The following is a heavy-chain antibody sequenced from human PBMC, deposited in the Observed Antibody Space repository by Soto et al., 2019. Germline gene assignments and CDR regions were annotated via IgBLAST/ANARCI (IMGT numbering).Heavy chain of an antibody. CDR2: IDWDDDK. CDR1: GFSLTTNGMC. Sequence: GPTLVNPTQTLTLTCTFSGFSLTTNGMCVSWIRQPPGKALEWLARIDWDDDKFYNTSLKTRLTISKDSSKNQVALTMTNMDPVDTATYYCARILNSKVFDYWGQGTLVTVSS. J-gene: IGHJ4*02. V-gene: IGHV2-70*17. CDR3: ARILNSKVFDY.